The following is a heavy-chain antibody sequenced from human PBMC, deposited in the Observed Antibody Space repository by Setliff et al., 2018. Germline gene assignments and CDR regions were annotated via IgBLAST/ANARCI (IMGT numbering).Heavy chain of an antibody. J-gene: IGHJ2*01. CDR1: GFTFSSNG. CDR2: IRYDGSNK. Sequence: PGGSLRLSCAASGFTFSSNGMHWVRQAPGKGLEWVAFIRYDGSNKYYADSVKGRFTISRDNSKNTLYLQMNSLRAEDTAVYYCAKDAIHDYGDYVSPGGYFDLWGRGTLVTVSS. V-gene: IGHV3-30*02. D-gene: IGHD4-17*01. CDR3: AKDAIHDYGDYVSPGGYFDL.